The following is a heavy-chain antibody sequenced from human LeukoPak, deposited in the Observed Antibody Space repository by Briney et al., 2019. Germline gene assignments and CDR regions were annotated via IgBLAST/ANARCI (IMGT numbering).Heavy chain of an antibody. CDR3: AKAAQYCSSTSCYQPFDP. D-gene: IGHD2-2*01. CDR1: GFTFSSYA. V-gene: IGHV3-23*01. CDR2: ISGSGGST. Sequence: GGSLRLSCAASGFTFSSYAMSWVRQAPGKGLEWVSAISGSGGSTYYADSVKGRFTISRDNSKNTLYLQMNSLRAEDMAVYYCAKAAQYCSSTSCYQPFDPWGQGTLVTVSS. J-gene: IGHJ5*02.